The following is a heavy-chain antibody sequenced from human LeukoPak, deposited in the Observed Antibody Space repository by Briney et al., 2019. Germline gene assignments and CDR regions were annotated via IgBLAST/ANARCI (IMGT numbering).Heavy chain of an antibody. V-gene: IGHV3-30*18. CDR1: GFTFSSYG. D-gene: IGHD3-22*01. CDR2: ISYDGNNK. CDR3: AKVHLTYYYDSDGYGFQDY. Sequence: GGSLRLSCAASGFTFSSYGMHWVRQAPGKGLEWVAVISYDGNNKYYGDSVKGRFTISRDNSKNTLFLQMNSLRTEDTAVYYCAKVHLTYYYDSDGYGFQDYRGQGTLVTVSS. J-gene: IGHJ4*02.